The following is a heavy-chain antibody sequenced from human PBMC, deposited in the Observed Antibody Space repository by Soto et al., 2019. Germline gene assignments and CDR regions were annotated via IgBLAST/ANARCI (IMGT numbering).Heavy chain of an antibody. J-gene: IGHJ5*02. V-gene: IGHV3-30-3*01. CDR2: ISYDGSNK. D-gene: IGHD3-22*01. CDR3: AREITMIAFDP. CDR1: GFTFSSYA. Sequence: GGSLRLSCAASGFTFSSYAMHWVRQAPGKGLEWVAVISYDGSNKYYADSVKGRFTISRDNSKNTLYLQMNSLRAEDTAVYYCAREITMIAFDPWGQGTLVTVSS.